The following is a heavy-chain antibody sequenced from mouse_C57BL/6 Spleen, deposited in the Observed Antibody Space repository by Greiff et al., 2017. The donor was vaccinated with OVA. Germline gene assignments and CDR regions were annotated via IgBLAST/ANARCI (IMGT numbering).Heavy chain of an antibody. Sequence: QVQLKESGPGLVQPSQSLSITCTVSGFSLTSYGVHWVRQSPGKGLEWLGVIWRGGSTDYNAAFMSRLSITKDNSKSQVFFKMNSLQADDTAIYYCAKPLIYDGYYYAMDYWGQGTSVTVAS. J-gene: IGHJ4*01. D-gene: IGHD2-3*01. CDR1: GFSLTSYG. CDR2: IWRGGST. V-gene: IGHV2-5*01. CDR3: AKPLIYDGYYYAMDY.